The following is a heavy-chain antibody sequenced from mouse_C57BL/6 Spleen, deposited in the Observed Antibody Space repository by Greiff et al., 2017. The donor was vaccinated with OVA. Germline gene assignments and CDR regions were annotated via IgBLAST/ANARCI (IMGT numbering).Heavy chain of an antibody. Sequence: EVQVVESGGGLVQSGRSLRLSCATSGFTFSDFYMEWVRQAPGKGLEWIAASRNKANDYTTEYSASVKGRFIVSRDTSQSILYLQMNALRAEDTAIYYCARDASDSSMDYWGQGTSVTVSS. CDR2: SRNKANDYTT. V-gene: IGHV7-1*01. D-gene: IGHD2-4*01. CDR3: ARDASDSSMDY. J-gene: IGHJ4*01. CDR1: GFTFSDFY.